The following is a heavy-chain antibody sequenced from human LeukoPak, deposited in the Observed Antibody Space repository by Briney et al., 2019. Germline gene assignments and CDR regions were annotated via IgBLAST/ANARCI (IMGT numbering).Heavy chain of an antibody. V-gene: IGHV4-30-2*01. CDR1: GGSISSGGYY. CDR2: IYHSGST. D-gene: IGHD3-22*01. Sequence: PSETLSLTCTVSGGSISSGGYYWSWIRQPPGKGLEWIGYIYHSGSTYYNPSLKSRVTISVDRSKNQFSLKLSSVTAADTAVYYCARIPYYDNSVVDVWGQGTTVTVSS. J-gene: IGHJ6*02. CDR3: ARIPYYDNSVVDV.